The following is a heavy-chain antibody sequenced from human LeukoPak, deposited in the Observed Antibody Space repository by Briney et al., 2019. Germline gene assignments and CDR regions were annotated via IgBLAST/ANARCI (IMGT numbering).Heavy chain of an antibody. CDR1: GFTFANYV. D-gene: IGHD4-23*01. CDR3: AKGSGYYGSNAEYYFDY. Sequence: PGGSLRLSCAASGFTFANYVITWVRQAPGKGLEWVSDIVGSGDNTFYANSVKGRFTISRDNSKNTLYLQMSSLRAEDSALYYCAKGSGYYGSNAEYYFDYWGQGTLVTVSS. J-gene: IGHJ4*02. CDR2: IVGSGDNT. V-gene: IGHV3-23*01.